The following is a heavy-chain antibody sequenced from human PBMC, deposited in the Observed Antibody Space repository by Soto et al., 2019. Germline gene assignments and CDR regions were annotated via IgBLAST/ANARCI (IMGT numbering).Heavy chain of an antibody. CDR3: SRGRGSGRGPFDY. D-gene: IGHD3-10*01. CDR1: GFTFSGYA. V-gene: IGHV3-33*01. Sequence: QVQLVESGGGVVQPGRSLGLSCAASGFTFSGYAMHWVRQAPGKGLEWVSIIWFDGSNKYYADSVKGRFTISRDNSKSTVDRQMDSLRGEDTAVYYCSRGRGSGRGPFDYWGQGILVNVSS. J-gene: IGHJ4*02. CDR2: IWFDGSNK.